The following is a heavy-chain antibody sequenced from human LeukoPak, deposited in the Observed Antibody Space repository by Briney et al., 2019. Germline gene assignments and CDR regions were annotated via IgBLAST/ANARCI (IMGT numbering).Heavy chain of an antibody. D-gene: IGHD3-22*01. CDR1: GLTFDDYG. CDR3: AREKYDSSGYYTDNSYFDY. Sequence: GGSLRLSCAASGLTFDDYGMTWVRQAPGKGLEWVSDINWNGGSIGYADSVKGRFTVSRDNAKNSLYLQMNSLRAEDTALYYCAREKYDSSGYYTDNSYFDYWGQGTLVTVSS. V-gene: IGHV3-20*04. J-gene: IGHJ4*02. CDR2: INWNGGSI.